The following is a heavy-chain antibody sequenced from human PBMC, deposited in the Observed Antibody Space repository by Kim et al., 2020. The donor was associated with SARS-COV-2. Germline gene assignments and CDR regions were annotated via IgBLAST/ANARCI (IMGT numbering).Heavy chain of an antibody. CDR1: GFTFTGHA. V-gene: IGHV3-23*01. D-gene: IGHD2-21*01. CDR2: IFGSDGTT. Sequence: GGSLRLSCIMSGFTFTGHAMSWVRQAPGKGLEWVSSIFGSDGTTYYVDSVKGRFSISRDDSKNTLYLQMSALRADDAAAYYCLKGGWGWIWDYWGQGTLVTVSA. J-gene: IGHJ4*02. CDR3: LKGGWGWIWDY.